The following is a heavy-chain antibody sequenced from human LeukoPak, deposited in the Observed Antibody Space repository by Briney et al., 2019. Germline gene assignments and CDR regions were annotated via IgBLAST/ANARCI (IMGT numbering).Heavy chain of an antibody. J-gene: IGHJ4*02. CDR3: ARTSNWYYFDF. V-gene: IGHV3-11*03. CDR1: GFTFSDYY. Sequence: PGGSLRLSCAASGFTFSDYYMSWIRQAPGRGLEWVSYITSSSYTSYADSVKGRFTISRDNARNSLYLQMNSLRADDTAVYYCARTSNWYYFDFWGQGTLVTVSS. D-gene: IGHD7-27*01. CDR2: ITSSSYT.